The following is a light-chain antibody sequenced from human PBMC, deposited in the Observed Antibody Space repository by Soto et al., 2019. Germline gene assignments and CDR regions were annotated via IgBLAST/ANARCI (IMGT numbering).Light chain of an antibody. V-gene: IGKV3-20*01. CDR1: QSVRSSY. CDR3: QQYGSSPWT. CDR2: GAA. Sequence: EIVLTQSPGTLSLSPGERATHSCRASQSVRSSYLAWYQQKSGQAPRLLIYGAASRATGIPDRFSGSGSGTDFTLTISRLEPEDFAVYYCQQYGSSPWTFGQGTKVEIK. J-gene: IGKJ1*01.